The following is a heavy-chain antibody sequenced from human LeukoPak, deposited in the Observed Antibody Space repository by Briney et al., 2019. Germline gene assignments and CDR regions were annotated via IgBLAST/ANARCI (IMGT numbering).Heavy chain of an antibody. V-gene: IGHV3-23*01. Sequence: GGSLRLSCAASGFTFSNYAMSWVRQAPGKGLEWVSGISASGDTPYYADSVKGRFSISRDNSKNTLYLQMNSLRAEDTAVYYCAKDLLGGDSSGFWGQGTLVTVSS. J-gene: IGHJ4*02. CDR3: AKDLLGGDSSGF. CDR1: GFTFSNYA. CDR2: ISASGDTP. D-gene: IGHD6-19*01.